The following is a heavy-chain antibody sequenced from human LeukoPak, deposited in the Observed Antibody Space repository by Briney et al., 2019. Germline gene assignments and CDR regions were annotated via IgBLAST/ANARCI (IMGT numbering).Heavy chain of an antibody. D-gene: IGHD2-2*02. Sequence: GGSLRLSCAASGFSFSDYNMNWVRQAPGKGLEWVSAISGSGGSTYYADSVKGRFTISRDNSKNTLYLQMNSLRAEDTAVYYCAKQLGQLLYEGTFDYWGQGTLVTVSS. J-gene: IGHJ4*02. CDR1: GFSFSDYN. CDR2: ISGSGGST. CDR3: AKQLGQLLYEGTFDY. V-gene: IGHV3-23*01.